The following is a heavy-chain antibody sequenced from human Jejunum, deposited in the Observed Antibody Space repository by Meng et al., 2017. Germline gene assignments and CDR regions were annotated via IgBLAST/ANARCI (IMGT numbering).Heavy chain of an antibody. J-gene: IGHJ4*02. D-gene: IGHD6-13*01. CDR1: GYNFPDYW. CDR2: IDPKSGDT. Sequence: ASVKASCKSSGYNFPDYWLHWVRRAPGQGLEWMGRIDPKSGDTHYAQRFQGRVTMTGDTSISTAYMELSGLRSDDTAMYYCARDEDISAAGKLFGDYWGQGTLVTVSS. CDR3: ARDEDISAAGKLFGDY. V-gene: IGHV1-2*06.